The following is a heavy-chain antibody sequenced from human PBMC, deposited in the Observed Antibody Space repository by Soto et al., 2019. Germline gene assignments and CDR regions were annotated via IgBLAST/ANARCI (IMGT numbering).Heavy chain of an antibody. CDR1: GGSISSYY. D-gene: IGHD3-10*01. Sequence: SETLSLTCTVSGGSISSYYWSWIRQPPGKGLEWIGYIYYSGSTNYNPSLKSRVTISVDTSKNQFSLKLSSVTAADTAVYYCARALHGEDYYYYYYMDVWGKGTTVTVSS. CDR3: ARALHGEDYYYYYYMDV. CDR2: IYYSGST. J-gene: IGHJ6*03. V-gene: IGHV4-59*01.